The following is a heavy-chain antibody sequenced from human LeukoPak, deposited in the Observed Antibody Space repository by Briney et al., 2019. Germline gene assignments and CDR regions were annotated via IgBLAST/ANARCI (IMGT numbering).Heavy chain of an antibody. V-gene: IGHV3-23*01. CDR2: ISGNGVGT. CDR3: AKDPRSGYGDDY. Sequence: GGSLRLSCAASGFTFSSYAMSWVRQAPGKGLEWVSLISGNGVGTYYADSVKGRFTISRDNSKNTVYLQMNSLRAEDTAVYYCAKDPRSGYGDDYWGQGTLVTVSS. D-gene: IGHD5-12*01. J-gene: IGHJ4*02. CDR1: GFTFSSYA.